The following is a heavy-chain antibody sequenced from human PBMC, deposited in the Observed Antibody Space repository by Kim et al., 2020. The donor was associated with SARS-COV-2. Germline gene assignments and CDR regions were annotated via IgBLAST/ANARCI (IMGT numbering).Heavy chain of an antibody. CDR2: MNPDGSQK. CDR1: KFAFSSSY. V-gene: IGHV3-7*01. D-gene: IGHD1-7*01. Sequence: GGSLRLSCAASKFAFSSSYMGWVRQAPGKGLEWVANMNPDGSQKYYVAFVKGRFTISRDNAKNSLSLQMNALRTDDTGVYYCTKGTQPTSVLDYWGQGTLVIVSS. J-gene: IGHJ4*02. CDR3: TKGTQPTSVLDY.